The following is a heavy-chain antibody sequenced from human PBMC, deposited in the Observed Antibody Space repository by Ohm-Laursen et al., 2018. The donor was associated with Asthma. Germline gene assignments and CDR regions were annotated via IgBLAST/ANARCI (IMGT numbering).Heavy chain of an antibody. V-gene: IGHV3-11*01. CDR1: GFTFSDYY. D-gene: IGHD3-16*02. CDR2: IGNSGSAI. Sequence: SLRLSCAASGFTFSDYYMNFIRQAPGKGLEWVSYIGNSGSAIYYAGSVKGRFTLSRDNAKNSLYLQMNSLRAEDTAVYYCARVWSAGVIVIDYWGQGTLVTVSS. CDR3: ARVWSAGVIVIDY. J-gene: IGHJ4*02.